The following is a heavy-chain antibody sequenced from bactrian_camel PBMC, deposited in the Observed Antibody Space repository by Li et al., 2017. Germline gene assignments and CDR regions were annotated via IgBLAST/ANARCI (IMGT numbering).Heavy chain of an antibody. D-gene: IGHD1*01. CDR2: IDSDDTT. Sequence: VQLVESGGGSVQAGGSLRLSCTVSGFASRRCKMGWYRQAPGKERELVSIIDSDDTTVYADSVKGRFTISQDNASRTRHTVYLQMNSLKLDDTGLYYCAASGLLSCGGNWHFVTPGQFVGWGQGTQVTVS. CDR1: GFASRRCK. CDR3: AASGLLSCGGNWHFVTPGQFVG. J-gene: IGHJ4*01. V-gene: IGHV3S10*01.